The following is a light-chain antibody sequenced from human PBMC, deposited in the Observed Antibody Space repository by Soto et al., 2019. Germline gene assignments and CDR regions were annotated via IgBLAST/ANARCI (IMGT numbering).Light chain of an antibody. Sequence: DIQMTQSPSTLSASVGDRVTITCRASQSVSRWVAWYQQKPGKAPKLLIYKASSLETGVPSRFSGSGSGTEFTLTISSLQPDDFATYYCQQFYTSSPIGFGPGTKVDIK. J-gene: IGKJ3*01. CDR1: QSVSRW. CDR3: QQFYTSSPIG. CDR2: KAS. V-gene: IGKV1-5*03.